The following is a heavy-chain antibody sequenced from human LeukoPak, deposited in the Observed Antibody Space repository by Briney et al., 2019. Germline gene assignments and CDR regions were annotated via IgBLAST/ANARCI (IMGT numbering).Heavy chain of an antibody. Sequence: GGSLRLSCAASGFTFSSYAMSWVRQAPGKGLEWVSAISGSGGSTYYADSVRGRFTISRDNAESSLFLQMNSLRAEDTAVYYCVRNLAVAGTCFDSWGQGTLVTVSS. J-gene: IGHJ4*02. CDR3: VRNLAVAGTCFDS. V-gene: IGHV3-23*01. D-gene: IGHD6-19*01. CDR1: GFTFSSYA. CDR2: ISGSGGST.